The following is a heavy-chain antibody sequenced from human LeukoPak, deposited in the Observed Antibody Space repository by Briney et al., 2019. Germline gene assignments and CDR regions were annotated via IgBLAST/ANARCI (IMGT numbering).Heavy chain of an antibody. V-gene: IGHV4-39*07. CDR3: ARGSQWLDY. D-gene: IGHD2-8*01. CDR2: INHSGST. CDR1: GGSISSSGYY. J-gene: IGHJ4*02. Sequence: SETLSLTCTVSGGSISSSGYYWSWIRQPPGKGLEWIGEINHSGSTNYNPSLKSRFTISLDTSKNQFSLKLSSVTAADTAVYYCARGSQWLDYWGQGTLVTVSS.